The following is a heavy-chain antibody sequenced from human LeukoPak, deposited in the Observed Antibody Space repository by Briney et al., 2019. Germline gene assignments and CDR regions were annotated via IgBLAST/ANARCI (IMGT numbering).Heavy chain of an antibody. CDR3: ARSHSSSWYYYFDY. CDR2: IYYSGST. J-gene: IGHJ4*02. D-gene: IGHD6-13*01. CDR1: GGSISSYY. Sequence: SETLSLTCTVSGGSISSYYWSWIRQPPGKGLEWIGYIYYSGSTNYNPSLKSRVTISADTSKNQFSLKLSSVTAADTAVYYCARSHSSSWYYYFDYWGQGTLVTVSS. V-gene: IGHV4-59*01.